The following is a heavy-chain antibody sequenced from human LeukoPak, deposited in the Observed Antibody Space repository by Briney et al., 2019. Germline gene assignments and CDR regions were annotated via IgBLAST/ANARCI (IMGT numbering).Heavy chain of an antibody. CDR1: GGSISSGGYY. CDR3: ASPMTGHPLPYFQH. D-gene: IGHD3-9*01. J-gene: IGHJ1*01. Sequence: PSQTLSLTCTVSGGSISSGGYYWSWIRQHPGKGLEWIGYIYYSGTTYYNPSLKSRVTISVDTSKNQFSLRLSSVTAADTAVYYCASPMTGHPLPYFQHWGQGTLVTVSS. V-gene: IGHV4-31*03. CDR2: IYYSGTT.